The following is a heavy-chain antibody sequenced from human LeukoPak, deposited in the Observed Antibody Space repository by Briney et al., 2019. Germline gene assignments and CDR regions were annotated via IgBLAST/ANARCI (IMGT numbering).Heavy chain of an antibody. CDR1: GFTFSNYW. Sequence: GGSLRLSCAASGFTFSNYWMSWVRRAPGKGLEWVANIKQDGSETYYVDSVRGRFTISRDNAKKSLYLQMNSLRAEDTAVYYCARDFWGAHRVDYFDYWGQGILVTVSS. D-gene: IGHD3-3*01. CDR3: ARDFWGAHRVDYFDY. J-gene: IGHJ4*02. V-gene: IGHV3-7*01. CDR2: IKQDGSET.